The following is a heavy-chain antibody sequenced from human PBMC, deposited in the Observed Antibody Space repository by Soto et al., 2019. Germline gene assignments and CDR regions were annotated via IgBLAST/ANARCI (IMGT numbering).Heavy chain of an antibody. CDR3: ARVGYRVVTASPHFDY. D-gene: IGHD2-21*02. CDR1: GYTFTSYY. V-gene: IGHV1-46*01. J-gene: IGHJ4*02. CDR2: INPSGGST. Sequence: QVQLVQSGAEVKKPGASVKVSCKASGYTFTSYYMHWVRQAPGQGLEWMGIINPSGGSTSYAQKFQGRVTITRDTSTSTVYMELSSLRSEDTAVYYCARVGYRVVTASPHFDYWGQGTLVTVSS.